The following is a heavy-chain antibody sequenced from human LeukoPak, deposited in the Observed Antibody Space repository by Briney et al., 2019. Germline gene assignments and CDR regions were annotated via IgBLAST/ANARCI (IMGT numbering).Heavy chain of an antibody. Sequence: SETLSLTCDVPGGSISNYYWGWVRQPAGKGLEWLGRIYTTGTTHFNPALRSRLTMSVDTSKNQFSLKLTSVTAADTAVYFCARQGYTASYYFLDFWSQGTLVTVSS. CDR3: ARQGYTASYYFLDF. V-gene: IGHV4-4*07. CDR1: GGSISNYY. J-gene: IGHJ4*02. CDR2: IYTTGTT. D-gene: IGHD1-26*01.